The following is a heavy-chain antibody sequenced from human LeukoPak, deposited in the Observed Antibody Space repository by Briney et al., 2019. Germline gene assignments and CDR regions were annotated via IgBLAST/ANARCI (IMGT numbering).Heavy chain of an antibody. Sequence: SETLSLTCAVYGRSFSGYYWSCIRQPPGKGLEWIGEINHSGSTNYNPSLKSRVTISVDTSKNQFSLKLSSVTAADTAVYYCARGLPKYYYDRSRGSERLDYWGQRTLVTVSS. CDR3: ARGLPKYYYDRSRGSERLDY. V-gene: IGHV4-34*01. D-gene: IGHD3-22*01. J-gene: IGHJ4*02. CDR2: INHSGST. CDR1: GRSFSGYY.